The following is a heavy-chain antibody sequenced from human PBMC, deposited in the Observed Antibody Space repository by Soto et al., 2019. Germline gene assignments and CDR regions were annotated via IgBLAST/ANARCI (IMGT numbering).Heavy chain of an antibody. CDR2: IYYSGST. J-gene: IGHJ6*02. D-gene: IGHD5-12*01. Sequence: LSETLSLTCTVSGCSISSSSYYWGWIRQPPGKGLEWIGSIYYSGSTYYNPSLKSRVTISVDTSKNQFSLKLSSVTAADTAVYYCARHYGRGYDSVYYYYGMDVWGQGTTVTVSS. CDR1: GCSISSSSYY. CDR3: ARHYGRGYDSVYYYYGMDV. V-gene: IGHV4-39*01.